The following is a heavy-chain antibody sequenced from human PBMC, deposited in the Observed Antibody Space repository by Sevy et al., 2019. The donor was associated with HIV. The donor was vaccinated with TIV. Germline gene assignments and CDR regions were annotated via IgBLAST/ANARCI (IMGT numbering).Heavy chain of an antibody. Sequence: GSPRLSCAASGFTFSNYGMHWVRQVPGKGLEWVTFIRYDGSDKYYAASVKGRFTISRDDSKNTLYLQMDSLTPEDTAIYYCAKDLAGPGRRYFDYWGQGTLVTVSS. CDR3: AKDLAGPGRRYFDY. CDR1: GFTFSNYG. D-gene: IGHD6-13*01. CDR2: IRYDGSDK. V-gene: IGHV3-30*02. J-gene: IGHJ4*02.